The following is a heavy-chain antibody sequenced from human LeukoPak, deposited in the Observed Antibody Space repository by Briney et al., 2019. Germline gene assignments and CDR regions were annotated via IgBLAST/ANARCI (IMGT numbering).Heavy chain of an antibody. CDR2: INWDGGST. J-gene: IGHJ4*02. CDR1: GSTFEDHG. V-gene: IGHV3-20*04. D-gene: IGHD5-18*01. Sequence: GGSLRLSCAASGSTFEDHGGTWVRQVPGKGLEWVAGINWDGGSTGYADSVKGRFTIYRDNSKNSLYLQMNSLRTEDTALYYCAKDIGGYSFAADYWGQGTLVTVSS. CDR3: AKDIGGYSFAADY.